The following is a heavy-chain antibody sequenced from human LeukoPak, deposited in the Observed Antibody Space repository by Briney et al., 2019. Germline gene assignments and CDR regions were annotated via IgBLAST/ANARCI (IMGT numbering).Heavy chain of an antibody. J-gene: IGHJ4*02. V-gene: IGHV3-23*01. Sequence: GGSLRLSCVASGFTFSTYAMSWVRQAPGEGLEWVSAISGSGDSTYYADSVKGRFTISRDNSKNTVYLQMNTLRAEDTAVYYCARDRRSAHWGQGTLVTVSS. CDR3: ARDRRSAH. CDR1: GFTFSTYA. CDR2: ISGSGDST.